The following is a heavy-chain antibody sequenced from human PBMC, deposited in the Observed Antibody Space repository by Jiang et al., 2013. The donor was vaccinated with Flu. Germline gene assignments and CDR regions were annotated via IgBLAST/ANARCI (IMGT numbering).Heavy chain of an antibody. CDR1: GYTLSELS. V-gene: IGHV1-24*01. D-gene: IGHD5-18*01. Sequence: SGAEVKKPGASVKVSCKVSGYTLSELSMHWVRQAPGKGLEWMGGFHPDDGKRIYAQKFQGRVTMTEDTSTDTAYMELSGLRSEDTAVYYCARMRRAAPAMEDYFDSWGQGTLVTVSS. CDR3: ARMRRAAPAMEDYFDS. CDR2: FHPDDGKR. J-gene: IGHJ4*02.